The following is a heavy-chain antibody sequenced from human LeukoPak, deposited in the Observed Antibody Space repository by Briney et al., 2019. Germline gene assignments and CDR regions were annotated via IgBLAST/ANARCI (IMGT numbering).Heavy chain of an antibody. D-gene: IGHD6-19*01. J-gene: IGHJ4*02. CDR3: ARGGIQVSGIDEFDY. V-gene: IGHV3-13*01. Sequence: GGSLRLSCAASGFTFIDYDMHWVRQVLGKGLECVSAIGIRGDTEYSASAKGRFTISTENTESSLYLQMNSLRAEDTAVYYCARGGIQVSGIDEFDYWGQGTLVTVSS. CDR2: IGIRGDT. CDR1: GFTFIDYD.